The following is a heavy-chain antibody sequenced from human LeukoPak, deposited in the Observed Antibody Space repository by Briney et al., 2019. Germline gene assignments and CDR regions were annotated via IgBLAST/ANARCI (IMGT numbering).Heavy chain of an antibody. V-gene: IGHV1-2*02. CDR3: ARDRTTVVIDPHFAY. Sequence: ASVKVSCKASGYTFTGYYLHWVRQAPGQGLEWMGWINPNSGGTNCAQKFQGRVTMTRDTSISTAYMELSRLRSDDTAVYYCARDRTTVVIDPHFAYWGQGTLVTVSS. D-gene: IGHD4-23*01. CDR2: INPNSGGT. CDR1: GYTFTGYY. J-gene: IGHJ4*02.